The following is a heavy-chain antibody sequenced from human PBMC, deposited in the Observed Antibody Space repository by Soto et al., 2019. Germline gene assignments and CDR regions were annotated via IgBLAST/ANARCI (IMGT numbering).Heavy chain of an antibody. CDR3: ARHGGRRGYCSGGSCYRPYYYYYMDV. CDR2: IYYSGST. V-gene: IGHV4-39*01. CDR1: GGSISSSSYY. Sequence: SETLSLTCTVSGGSISSSSYYWGWIRQPPGKGLEWIGSIYYSGSTYYNPSLKSRVTISVDTSKNQFSLKLSSVTAADTAVYYCARHGGRRGYCSGGSCYRPYYYYYMDVWGKGTTVTVSS. J-gene: IGHJ6*03. D-gene: IGHD2-15*01.